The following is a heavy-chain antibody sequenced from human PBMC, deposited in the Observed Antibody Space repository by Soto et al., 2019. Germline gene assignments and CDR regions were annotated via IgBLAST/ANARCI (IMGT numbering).Heavy chain of an antibody. D-gene: IGHD2-15*01. CDR2: INHSGST. CDR1: GGSFSGYY. J-gene: IGHJ4*02. CDR3: ARATCSGGSCYSRVFTPNYFDY. V-gene: IGHV4-34*01. Sequence: QVQLQQWGAGLLKPSETLSLTCAVYGGSFSGYYWSWIRQPPGKGLEWIGEINHSGSTNYNPSLKSRVTISVDTSKNQFSLKLSSVTAADTAVYYCARATCSGGSCYSRVFTPNYFDYWGQGTLVTVSS.